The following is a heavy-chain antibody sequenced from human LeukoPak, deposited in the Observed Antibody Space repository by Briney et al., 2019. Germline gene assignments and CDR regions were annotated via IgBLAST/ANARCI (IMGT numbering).Heavy chain of an antibody. CDR3: AKGAWFDN. CDR2: ISKSGDKT. J-gene: IGHJ4*02. Sequence: PGVSLRLPCAASGFTFNLFAMNWVRQAPGKGLEWVSLISKSGDKTYYADSVKGRFTISRDNSKSTLFLQMNSLRAEDTALYYCAKGAWFDNWGQGTLVTVSS. V-gene: IGHV3-23*01. CDR1: GFTFNLFA.